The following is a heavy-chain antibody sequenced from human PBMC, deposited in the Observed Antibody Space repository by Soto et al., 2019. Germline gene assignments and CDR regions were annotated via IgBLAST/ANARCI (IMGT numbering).Heavy chain of an antibody. CDR2: IYYAGTT. J-gene: IGHJ4*02. CDR1: GGSFSPNY. Sequence: SETLSLTCTVSGGSFSPNYWGWIRQSPGKGLEWIGYIYYAGTTSYNPSLKSRVTISVDTSKNQFSLKLSSVTAADTAVYYCASEPQTITGYTSGTPAGYWGQGTLVTVSS. CDR3: ASEPQTITGYTSGTPAGY. V-gene: IGHV4-59*08. D-gene: IGHD6-19*01.